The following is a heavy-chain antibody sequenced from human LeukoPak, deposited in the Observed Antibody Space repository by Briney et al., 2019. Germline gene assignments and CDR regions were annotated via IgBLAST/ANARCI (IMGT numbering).Heavy chain of an antibody. CDR1: GGSISSGDYY. CDR3: ARTAGRGNFDY. Sequence: SQTLSLTCTVSGGSISSGDYYWSWIRQPPGKGLEWIGYIYYSGSTYNNPSLKSRVTISVDTSKNQFSLKLSSVTAADTAVYYCARTAGRGNFDYWGQGTLVTVSS. CDR2: IYYSGST. V-gene: IGHV4-30-4*08. J-gene: IGHJ4*02. D-gene: IGHD1-26*01.